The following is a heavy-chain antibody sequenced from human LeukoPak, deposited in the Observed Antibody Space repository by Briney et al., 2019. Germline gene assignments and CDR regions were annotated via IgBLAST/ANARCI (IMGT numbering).Heavy chain of an antibody. Sequence: GGSLRLPCAASGFTFSSYEMTWVRQAPGKGLEWVSYISSSGTTVYYADSVKGRFTISRDNAKNSLYLQMNSLRAEDTAVYYCARAVDTAMATIFDYWGQGALVTVSS. CDR3: ARAVDTAMATIFDY. CDR2: ISSSGTTV. D-gene: IGHD5-18*01. V-gene: IGHV3-48*03. CDR1: GFTFSSYE. J-gene: IGHJ4*02.